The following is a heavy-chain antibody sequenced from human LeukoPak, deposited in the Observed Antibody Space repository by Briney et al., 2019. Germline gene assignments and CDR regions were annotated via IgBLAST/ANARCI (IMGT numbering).Heavy chain of an antibody. CDR3: ARGKDGSGTYYFDY. Sequence: GEIYHSGSTNYNPSLKSRVTISVDKSKNQFSLKLSSVTAADTAVYYCARGKDGSGTYYFDYWGQGTLVTVSS. V-gene: IGHV4-4*02. J-gene: IGHJ4*02. D-gene: IGHD3-10*01. CDR2: IYHSGST.